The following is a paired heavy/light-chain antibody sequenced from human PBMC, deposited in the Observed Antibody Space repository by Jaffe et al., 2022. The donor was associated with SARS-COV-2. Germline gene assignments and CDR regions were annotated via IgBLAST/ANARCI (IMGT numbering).Heavy chain of an antibody. CDR1: GGSFSDYY. V-gene: IGHV4-34*02. Sequence: QVQLQRWGAGLLKPSETLSLTCAVYGGSFSDYYWTWIRQPPGKGLEWIGEINHSGSTNYNPSLKSRVTISVDTSKNQFSLRLSSVTAADTAVYYCTRAGDGSGTTHGGGMDVWGKGTTVTVSS. D-gene: IGHD3-10*01. J-gene: IGHJ6*04. CDR3: TRAGDGSGTTHGGGMDV. CDR2: INHSGST.
Light chain of an antibody. CDR1: SSDVGGYNF. CDR2: DVN. V-gene: IGLV2-14*03. Sequence: QSALTQPASVSGSPGQSITISCTGTSSDVGGYNFVSWYQHHPGKAPKLMICDVNNRPSGVSNRFSGSKSGNTASLTISGLQAEDEADYYCSSYTSSSTYVFGTGTKVTVL. J-gene: IGLJ1*01. CDR3: SSYTSSSTYV.